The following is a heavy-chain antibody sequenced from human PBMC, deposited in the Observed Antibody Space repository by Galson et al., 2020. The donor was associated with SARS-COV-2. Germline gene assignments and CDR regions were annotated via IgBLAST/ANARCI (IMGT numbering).Heavy chain of an antibody. J-gene: IGHJ4*02. Sequence: GGSLRLSCAASGFTFSSYWMSWVRQAPGKGLEWVANIKQDGSEKYYVDSVKGRFTISRDNAKNSLYLQMNSLRAEDTAVYYCARDRKQWLVRRQSPNFDYWGQGTLVTVSS. CDR1: GFTFSSYW. V-gene: IGHV3-7*01. CDR3: ARDRKQWLVRRQSPNFDY. CDR2: IKQDGSEK. D-gene: IGHD6-19*01.